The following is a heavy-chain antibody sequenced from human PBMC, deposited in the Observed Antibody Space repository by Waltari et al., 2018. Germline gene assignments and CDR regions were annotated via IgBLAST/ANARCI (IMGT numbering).Heavy chain of an antibody. CDR2: IYSGGSS. Sequence: EVQVVESGGGLIQPGGSLRLSCAVSGFIVSSNYMSWVRRAPGQGLGGVSVIYSGGSSYYVDSVKGRFTISRDNSKNTIYLEMNSLRGEDTAVYFCVGHRFGSGSYFDYWGQGTPVTVSS. V-gene: IGHV3-53*01. D-gene: IGHD3-10*01. CDR3: VGHRFGSGSYFDY. J-gene: IGHJ4*02. CDR1: GFIVSSNY.